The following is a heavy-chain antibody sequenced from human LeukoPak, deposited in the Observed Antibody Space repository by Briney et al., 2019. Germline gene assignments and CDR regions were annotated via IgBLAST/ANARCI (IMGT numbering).Heavy chain of an antibody. J-gene: IGHJ5*02. CDR2: INSDGSST. Sequence: GSLRLSCAASGFTFSIYWVHWVRQAPGKGLVWVSSINSDGSSTSYADSVKGRFTISRDNAKNTLYLQMNTLRAEDTAVYYCARDPPNTWGQGTLVTVSS. V-gene: IGHV3-74*01. D-gene: IGHD2/OR15-2a*01. CDR1: GFTFSIYW. CDR3: ARDPPNT.